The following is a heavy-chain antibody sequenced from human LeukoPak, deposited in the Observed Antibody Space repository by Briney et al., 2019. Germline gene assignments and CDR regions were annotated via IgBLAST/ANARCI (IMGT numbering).Heavy chain of an antibody. CDR1: GFTFSSYV. J-gene: IGHJ4*02. D-gene: IGHD3-10*01. CDR3: AILGITMVRGEGLDF. CDR2: VSGSGVST. Sequence: GGSLRLSCAASGFTFSSYVMTWVRQAPGKGLEWVSTVSGSGVSTYYTDSVKGRFTISRDNSKNTLYLQMNSLRAEDTAVYYCAILGITMVRGEGLDFWGQGTLVTVSS. V-gene: IGHV3-23*01.